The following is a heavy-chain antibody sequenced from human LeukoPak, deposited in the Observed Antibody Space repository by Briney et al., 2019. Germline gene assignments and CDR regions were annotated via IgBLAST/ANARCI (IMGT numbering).Heavy chain of an antibody. V-gene: IGHV3-48*03. CDR1: EFIFSNYH. J-gene: IGHJ6*02. D-gene: IGHD5-24*01. CDR2: INSRGGAI. CDR3: TRDGATGGVPYNYGMDV. Sequence: QAGGSLRLSCAASEFIFSNYHMNWVRQAPGKGLEWLSYINSRGGAIYYADSVKGRFTISRDNAKNSLHLQMNSLRAEDTAVYYCTRDGATGGVPYNYGMDVWGQGTTVTVTS.